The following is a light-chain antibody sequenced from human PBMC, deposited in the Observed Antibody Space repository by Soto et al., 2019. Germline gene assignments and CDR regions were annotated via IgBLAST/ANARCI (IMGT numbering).Light chain of an antibody. J-gene: IGKJ2*01. CDR3: QQSYTTPYT. V-gene: IGKV1-39*01. Sequence: DIQMTQSPSYLSASVGDKVTLTCRASQSISGYLNWYHQKPGKAPAMVIHTSSTLQSGVPSRYRGTRSGTDFTLTISSLQPEDFGTFFCQQSYTTPYTFGQGTKLDIK. CDR2: TSS. CDR1: QSISGY.